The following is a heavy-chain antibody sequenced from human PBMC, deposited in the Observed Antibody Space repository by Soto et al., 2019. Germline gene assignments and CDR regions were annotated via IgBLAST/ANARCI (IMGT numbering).Heavy chain of an antibody. D-gene: IGHD1-1*01. CDR1: GFTFSSYL. J-gene: IGHJ6*03. CDR3: AFNWNDIYYMDV. CDR2: ISYDGSSK. V-gene: IGHV3-30*03. Sequence: GALRLSCAASGFTFSSYLMHWVRQAPGKGLEWVALISYDGSSKNYADSVKGRFTVSRDNSKNTLYLQMNSLRAEHTAVYYCAFNWNDIYYMDVWGKGTTVTVSS.